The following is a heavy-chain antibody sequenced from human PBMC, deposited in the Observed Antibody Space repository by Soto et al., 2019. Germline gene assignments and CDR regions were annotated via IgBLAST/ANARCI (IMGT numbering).Heavy chain of an antibody. D-gene: IGHD3-22*01. Sequence: GESLKISCRTSGYRFTSYWIAWVRQMPGKGLEWMGIIFPSDSDTRYSPSFQGQVTISADRPTSTVFLQWASLKASDTAVYFCARKDKSGYFNWFDPWGQGTLVTVSS. CDR1: GYRFTSYW. V-gene: IGHV5-51*04. CDR2: IFPSDSDT. CDR3: ARKDKSGYFNWFDP. J-gene: IGHJ5*02.